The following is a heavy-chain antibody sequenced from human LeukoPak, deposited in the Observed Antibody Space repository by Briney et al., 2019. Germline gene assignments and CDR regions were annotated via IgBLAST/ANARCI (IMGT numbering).Heavy chain of an antibody. CDR1: GYTFTNYG. Sequence: ASVTVSFKASGYTFTNYGISWVRQAPGQGREWMGWISAYNGNTNYAQKLQGRVTMTTDTSTSTAYMELRSLRSDDTAVYYCARVLMVPTDNWFDPWGQGTLVTVSS. D-gene: IGHD2-2*01. J-gene: IGHJ5*02. CDR2: ISAYNGNT. V-gene: IGHV1-18*01. CDR3: ARVLMVPTDNWFDP.